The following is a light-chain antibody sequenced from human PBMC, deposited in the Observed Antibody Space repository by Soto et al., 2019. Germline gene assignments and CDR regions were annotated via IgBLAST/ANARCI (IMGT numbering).Light chain of an antibody. V-gene: IGKV3-11*01. J-gene: IGKJ5*01. CDR1: QSVSID. CDR3: QQRSDWPIT. CDR2: DAS. Sequence: EIVLTQSPATLSLSPGERATLSCRASQSVSIDLAWYQQKPGQAPRLLIYDASNRATGIAARFSGGGSGTDFTLTINGLEPDDFAVYYCQQRSDWPITFGQGTRLEIK.